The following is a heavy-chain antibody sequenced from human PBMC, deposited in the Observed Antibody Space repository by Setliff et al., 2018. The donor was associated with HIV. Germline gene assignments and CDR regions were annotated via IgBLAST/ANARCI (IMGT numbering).Heavy chain of an antibody. V-gene: IGHV3-74*01. D-gene: IGHD3-22*01. CDR2: IETDGSDT. CDR3: AGSRGYFVQAD. J-gene: IGHJ4*02. CDR1: GFTFSSYW. Sequence: GGSLRLSCAASGFTFSSYWMSWVRQAPGKGLEWVARIETDGSDTSYADSVKGRFTISRDNAKNSLYLQMNSLRVEDTAVYFCAGSRGYFVQADWGQGTLVTVSS.